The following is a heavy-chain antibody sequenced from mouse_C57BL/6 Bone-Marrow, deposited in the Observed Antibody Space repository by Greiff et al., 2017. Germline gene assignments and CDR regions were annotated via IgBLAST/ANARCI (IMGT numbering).Heavy chain of an antibody. CDR1: GYTFTSYG. D-gene: IGHD2-14*01. Sequence: QVQLQQSGAELARPGASVKLSCKASGYTFTSYGISWVKQRTGQGLEWIGEIYPRSGNTYYNEKFKGKATLTADKSSSTAYMELRSLTSGDSAVYFCARSKGIGYFDYWGQGTTLTVSS. CDR2: IYPRSGNT. V-gene: IGHV1-81*01. J-gene: IGHJ2*01. CDR3: ARSKGIGYFDY.